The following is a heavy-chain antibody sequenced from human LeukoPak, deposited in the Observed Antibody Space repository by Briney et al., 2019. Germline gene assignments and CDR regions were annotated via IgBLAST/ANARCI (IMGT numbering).Heavy chain of an antibody. CDR3: AKDNDISEAFDI. Sequence: SGGSLRLSCAASGFTFSSYAMHWVRQAPGKGLEWVAIIAYDGTTKYYADSVKGRFTISRDNSKNTLYLQTNSLRAEDTAVYYCAKDNDISEAFDIWGQGTMVTVSS. J-gene: IGHJ3*02. CDR1: GFTFSSYA. CDR2: IAYDGTTK. D-gene: IGHD3-9*01. V-gene: IGHV3-33*05.